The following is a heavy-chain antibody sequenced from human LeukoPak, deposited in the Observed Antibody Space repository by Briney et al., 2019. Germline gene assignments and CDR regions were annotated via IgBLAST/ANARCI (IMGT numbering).Heavy chain of an antibody. D-gene: IGHD1-1*01. CDR3: ASPTGYDAFDI. CDR2: IYYSGST. Sequence: SETLSLTCTVSGGSISSSSYYWGWIRQPPGKGLEWIGSIYYSGSTYYNPSLKSRVTISVDTSKNQFSLKLSSVTAADTAVYYCASPTGYDAFDIWGQGTMVTVSS. J-gene: IGHJ3*02. V-gene: IGHV4-39*01. CDR1: GGSISSSSYY.